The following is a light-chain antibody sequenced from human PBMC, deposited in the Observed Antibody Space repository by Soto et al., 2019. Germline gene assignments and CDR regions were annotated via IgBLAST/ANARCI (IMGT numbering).Light chain of an antibody. CDR2: EVS. Sequence: QSALTQPASVSGSPGQSITISCSGTNSDVGGYNYVSWYQQHPGKAPKLIIYEVSNRPSGVSNRFSGSKSGNTASLAISGLQAEDEADYYCTSYTSSSIVVFGGGTKVTVL. CDR1: NSDVGGYNY. CDR3: TSYTSSSIVV. J-gene: IGLJ2*01. V-gene: IGLV2-14*01.